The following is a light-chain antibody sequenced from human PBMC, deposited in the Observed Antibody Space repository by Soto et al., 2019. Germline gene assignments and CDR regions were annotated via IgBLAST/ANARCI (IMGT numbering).Light chain of an antibody. J-gene: IGKJ1*01. Sequence: DIPMTQSPSSVSASVGDRVTITCRASQGIGSWVAWYQQKPGKAPKLLIYSASSLQSGVPSRFSGSGSGTDFTLTISSLQPEDFATYYCQQANSFPRTFGQGTKVEIK. CDR3: QQANSFPRT. V-gene: IGKV1-12*01. CDR1: QGIGSW. CDR2: SAS.